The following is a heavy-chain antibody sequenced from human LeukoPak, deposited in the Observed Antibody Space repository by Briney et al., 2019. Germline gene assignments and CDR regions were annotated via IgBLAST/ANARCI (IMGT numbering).Heavy chain of an antibody. CDR3: ARHVSGSYGY. CDR1: GSIFTSYW. V-gene: IGHV5-51*01. J-gene: IGHJ4*02. CDR2: IYPGDSDT. Sequence: GESLKISWEGSGSIFTSYWIGWVRQLAGKGLEWMGIIYPGDSDTRYSPSFQGQVTVSAAKSISTAYLQWSSLKASDTAMYYCARHVSGSYGYWGQGTLVTVSS. D-gene: IGHD1-26*01.